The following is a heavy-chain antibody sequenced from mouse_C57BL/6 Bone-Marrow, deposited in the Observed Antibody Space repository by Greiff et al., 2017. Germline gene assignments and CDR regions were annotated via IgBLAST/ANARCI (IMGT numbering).Heavy chain of an antibody. CDR1: GFNIKDDY. Sequence: EVKLVESGAELVRPGASVKLSCTASGFNIKDDYMHWVKQRPEQGLEWIGWIDPENGDTEYASKFQGKATITADTSSNTAYLQLSSLTSEDTAVYYCTTGGSSYYWYFEVWGTGTTVTVSS. CDR3: TTGGSSYYWYFEV. CDR2: IDPENGDT. V-gene: IGHV14-4*01. J-gene: IGHJ1*03. D-gene: IGHD1-1*01.